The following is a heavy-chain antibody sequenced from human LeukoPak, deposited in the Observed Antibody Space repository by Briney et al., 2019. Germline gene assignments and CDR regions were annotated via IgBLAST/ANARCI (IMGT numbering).Heavy chain of an antibody. V-gene: IGHV3-11*01. J-gene: IGHJ1*01. D-gene: IGHD6-13*01. Sequence: GGSLRLSCAASGFTFSDCYMSWIRQAPGKGLEWVSYISSSGSTIYYADSVKGRFTISRDNAKNSLYLQMNSLRAEDTAVYYCARAVGQQLVRYFQHWGQGTLVTVSS. CDR2: ISSSGSTI. CDR3: ARAVGQQLVRYFQH. CDR1: GFTFSDCY.